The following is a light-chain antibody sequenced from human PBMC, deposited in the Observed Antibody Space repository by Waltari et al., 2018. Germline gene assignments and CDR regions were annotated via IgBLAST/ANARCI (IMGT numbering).Light chain of an antibody. CDR3: NSRDTSNNGWV. CDR1: SLRTFY. J-gene: IGLJ3*02. V-gene: IGLV3-19*01. Sequence: SSELTQDPAVSVALGQTVRITCQGDSLRTFYASRYQQKPGQAPVVVFYGKNNRPSGIPDRFSGSSSGNTASLTITGAQAEDEADYYCNSRDTSNNGWVFGEGTKLTVL. CDR2: GKN.